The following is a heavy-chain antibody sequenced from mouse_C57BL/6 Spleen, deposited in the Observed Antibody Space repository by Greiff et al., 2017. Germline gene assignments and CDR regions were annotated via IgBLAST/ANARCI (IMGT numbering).Heavy chain of an antibody. J-gene: IGHJ2*01. Sequence: VQLQQSGAELVRPGASVKLSCTASGFNIKDYYMHWVKQRPEQGLEWIGRIDPEDGDTEYAPKFQGKATMTADTSSNTAYLQLSSLTSEDTAVYYCTPSYYGSNYFDYWGQGTTLTVSS. V-gene: IGHV14-1*01. D-gene: IGHD1-1*01. CDR3: TPSYYGSNYFDY. CDR1: GFNIKDYY. CDR2: IDPEDGDT.